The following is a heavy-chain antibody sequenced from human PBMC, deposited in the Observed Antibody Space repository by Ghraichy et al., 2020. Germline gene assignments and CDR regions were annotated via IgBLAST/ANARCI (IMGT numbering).Heavy chain of an antibody. D-gene: IGHD3-22*01. CDR2: IYHSGST. J-gene: IGHJ5*02. CDR1: GYSISSGYY. CDR3: ARVKRDRYYDSSGYVRGWFDP. V-gene: IGHV4-38-2*01. Sequence: SETLSLTCAVSGYSISSGYYWGWIRQPPGKGLEWIGSIYHSGSTYYNPSLKSRVTISVDTSKNQFSLKLSSVTAADTAVYYCARVKRDRYYDSSGYVRGWFDPWGQGTLVTVSS.